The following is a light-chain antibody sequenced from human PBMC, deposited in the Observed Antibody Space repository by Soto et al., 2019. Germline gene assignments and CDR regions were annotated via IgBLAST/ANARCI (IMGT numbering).Light chain of an antibody. CDR3: SSYTSKSSLI. CDR1: LRDVGAYNL. J-gene: IGLJ2*01. CDR2: EVR. V-gene: IGLV2-14*01. Sequence: SALTPPAPLSGAPGQSVTHSRAGTLRDVGAYNLVSWYQQHPGRAPQLIIYEVRNRPSGISFRFSGSKSGNTASLTISGLQAEDEADYYCSSYTSKSSLIFGGGTKVTVL.